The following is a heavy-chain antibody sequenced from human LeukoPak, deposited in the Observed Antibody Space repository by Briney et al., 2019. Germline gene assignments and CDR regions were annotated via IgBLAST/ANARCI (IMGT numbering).Heavy chain of an antibody. Sequence: SETLSLTCAVYGGSFSGYYCSWVRQPPGKGLEWIGEINHSGSTNYNPSLKSRVTISVDTSKNQFSLKLSSVTAADTAVYYCARDPYRSGWGYYYYGMDVWGQGTTVTVSS. D-gene: IGHD6-19*01. J-gene: IGHJ6*02. V-gene: IGHV4-34*01. CDR3: ARDPYRSGWGYYYYGMDV. CDR1: GGSFSGYY. CDR2: INHSGST.